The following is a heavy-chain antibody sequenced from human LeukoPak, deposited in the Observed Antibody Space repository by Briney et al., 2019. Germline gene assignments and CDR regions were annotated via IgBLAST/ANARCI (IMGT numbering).Heavy chain of an antibody. CDR2: IKQDGSEK. J-gene: IGHJ5*02. CDR1: AFTFSSYC. D-gene: IGHD2-2*01. CDR3: ARAPVPSYNWFDP. Sequence: GGSLRRYCAASAFTFSSYCMSWVRQAPGKGLEWVANIKQDGSEKYYVDSVKGRFTISRDNAKNSLYLQMNSLRAEGTAVYYCARAPVPSYNWFDPWGQGTLVTVSS. V-gene: IGHV3-7*01.